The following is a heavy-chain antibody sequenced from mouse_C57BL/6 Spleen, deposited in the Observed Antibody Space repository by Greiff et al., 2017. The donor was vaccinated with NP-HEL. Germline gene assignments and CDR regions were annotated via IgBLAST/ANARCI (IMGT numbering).Heavy chain of an antibody. V-gene: IGHV5-4*01. Sequence: EVMLVESGGGLVKPGGSLKLSCAASGFTFSSYAMSWVRQTPEKRLEWVATISDGGSYTYYPDNVKGRFTISRDNAKNNLYLQMSHLKSEDTAMYYCARDEDDLDYWGQGTTLTVSS. J-gene: IGHJ2*01. CDR2: ISDGGSYT. CDR1: GFTFSSYA. D-gene: IGHD2-3*01. CDR3: ARDEDDLDY.